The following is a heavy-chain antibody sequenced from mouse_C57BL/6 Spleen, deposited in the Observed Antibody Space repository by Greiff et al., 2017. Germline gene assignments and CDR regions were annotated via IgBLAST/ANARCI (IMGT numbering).Heavy chain of an antibody. D-gene: IGHD3-2*02. CDR2: IDPSDSYT. CDR3: ARSRETAQATAWFAY. CDR1: GCTFTSYW. Sequence: QVQLKQPGAELVMPGASVKLSCKASGCTFTSYWMHWVKQRPGQGLEWIGEIDPSDSYTNYNQKFKGKSTLTVDKSSSTAYMQLSSLTSEDSAVYYCARSRETAQATAWFAYWGQGTLVTVSA. V-gene: IGHV1-69*01. J-gene: IGHJ3*01.